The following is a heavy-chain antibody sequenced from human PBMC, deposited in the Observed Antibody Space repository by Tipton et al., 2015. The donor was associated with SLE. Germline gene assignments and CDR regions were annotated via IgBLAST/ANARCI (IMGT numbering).Heavy chain of an antibody. D-gene: IGHD3-10*01. J-gene: IGHJ4*02. CDR2: IYYSGST. CDR1: GGSISSYY. V-gene: IGHV4-59*12. CDR3: ARGDYYGPLGGY. Sequence: TLSLTCTVSGGSISSYYWSWIRQPPGKGLEWIGYIYYSGSTYYNPSLKSRVTISVDTSKNQFSLKLSSVTAADTAVYYCARGDYYGPLGGYWGQGTLVTVSS.